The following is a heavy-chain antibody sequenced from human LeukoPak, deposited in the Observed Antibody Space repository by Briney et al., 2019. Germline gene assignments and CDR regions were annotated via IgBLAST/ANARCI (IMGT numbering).Heavy chain of an antibody. CDR2: ISGSGNPI. CDR3: ARDRDWAFDY. CDR1: GFTFDIYS. J-gene: IGHJ4*02. V-gene: IGHV3-48*01. D-gene: IGHD3-9*01. Sequence: PGGSLRLSCAASGFTFDIYSVNWVRQAPGRGLEWVSYISGSGNPISYTDSVKGRFTISRDNAKNSLFLQMNSLRVEDTAVYYCARDRDWAFDYWGQGTLVTVSS.